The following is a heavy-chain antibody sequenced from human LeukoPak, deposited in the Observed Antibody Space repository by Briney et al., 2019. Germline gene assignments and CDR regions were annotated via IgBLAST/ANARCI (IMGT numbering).Heavy chain of an antibody. D-gene: IGHD4-17*01. CDR2: ISYDGSNK. Sequence: GGSLRFSCAASGFTFSSYAMHWVRQAPGKGLEWVAVISYDGSNKYYADSVKGRFTISRDNSKNTLYLQMNSLRAEDTAVYYCARRTTVTTTGDYWGQGTLVTVSS. J-gene: IGHJ4*02. V-gene: IGHV3-30-3*01. CDR1: GFTFSSYA. CDR3: ARRTTVTTTGDY.